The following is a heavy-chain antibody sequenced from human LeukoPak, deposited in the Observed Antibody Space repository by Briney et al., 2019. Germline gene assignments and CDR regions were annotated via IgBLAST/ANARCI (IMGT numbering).Heavy chain of an antibody. CDR3: ARFKGGTGFDY. D-gene: IGHD1-26*01. CDR1: GGSITTTNFD. Sequence: SETLSLTCAVSGGSITTTNFDWAWIRQPPGQGLEWIATISSSGKSYYNPYLMSRVTVSVDTSKNQFSLDVTSVTATDTGLFYCARFKGGTGFDYSGRGILVIVS. V-gene: IGHV4-39*01. J-gene: IGHJ4*02. CDR2: ISSSGKS.